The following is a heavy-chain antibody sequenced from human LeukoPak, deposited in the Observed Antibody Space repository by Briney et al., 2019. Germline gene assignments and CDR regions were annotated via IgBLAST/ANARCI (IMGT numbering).Heavy chain of an antibody. J-gene: IGHJ3*02. V-gene: IGHV3-48*03. CDR2: ISNSGNTI. CDR3: ARRTSGAFAI. CDR1: GFTFSGHE. Sequence: PGGSLRLSCAASGFTFSGHEMNWVRQAPGKGLEWVSYISNSGNTIYYADSVKGRFSISRDNAKNSLYLQMNSLRAEDTAVYYCARRTSGAFAIWGQGTKVTVSS.